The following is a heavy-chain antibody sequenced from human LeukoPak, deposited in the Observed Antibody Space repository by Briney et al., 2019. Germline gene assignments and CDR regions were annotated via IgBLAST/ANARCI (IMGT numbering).Heavy chain of an antibody. CDR2: ISYDGSNK. Sequence: GGSLRLSCAASGFTFSSYAMLWVRQAPGKGLEWVAVISYDGSNKYYADSVKGRFTISRDNSKNTLYLQMNSLRAEDTAVYYCARDMAGYCSGGSCYFRSPFDYWGQGTLVTVSS. D-gene: IGHD2-15*01. CDR3: ARDMAGYCSGGSCYFRSPFDY. V-gene: IGHV3-30-3*01. CDR1: GFTFSSYA. J-gene: IGHJ4*02.